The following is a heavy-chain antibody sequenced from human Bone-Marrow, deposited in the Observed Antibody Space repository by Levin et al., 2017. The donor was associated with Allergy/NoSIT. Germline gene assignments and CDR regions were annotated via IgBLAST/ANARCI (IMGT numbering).Heavy chain of an antibody. CDR2: ISYTEST. D-gene: IGHD6-6*01. CDR3: ARGEYSTSELDF. V-gene: IGHV4-59*01. Sequence: SETLSLTCTVSRGSISNYYWNWIRQPPGKGLEWIGYISYTESTNYSPALKSRVTLSVDTSQNQFSLRLTSVTAADTAVYYCARGEYSTSELDFWGQGILITVSS. J-gene: IGHJ4*02. CDR1: RGSISNYY.